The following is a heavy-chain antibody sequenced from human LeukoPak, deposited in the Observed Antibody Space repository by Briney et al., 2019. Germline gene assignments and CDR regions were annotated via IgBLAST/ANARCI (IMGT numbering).Heavy chain of an antibody. V-gene: IGHV3-23*01. D-gene: IGHD5-12*01. CDR3: AVSITRDAFDV. Sequence: GSLRLSCAASGFTFTNHVMNWVRQAPGKGLEWVSSITGGAVGTYHADSVKGRFSISRDNSKNTVTLQMNSLRAEDTAVYYCAVSITRDAFDVWGQGTKVTVSS. CDR1: GFTFTNHV. CDR2: ITGGAVGT. J-gene: IGHJ3*01.